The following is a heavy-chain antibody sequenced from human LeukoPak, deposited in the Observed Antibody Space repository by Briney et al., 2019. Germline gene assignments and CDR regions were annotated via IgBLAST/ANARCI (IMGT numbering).Heavy chain of an antibody. J-gene: IGHJ4*02. CDR3: ARTLGLAGKVFLDY. V-gene: IGHV4-39*01. Sequence: SETLSLICTVPGGSIGSGDYYWDWIRQPPGKGLEWIGDIFYSGSTHYNPSLKGRVTISIDTSKNQFSLRLSSVTAADTAVYYCARTLGLAGKVFLDYWGQGTLVTVSS. CDR1: GGSIGSGDYY. CDR2: IFYSGST. D-gene: IGHD6-19*01.